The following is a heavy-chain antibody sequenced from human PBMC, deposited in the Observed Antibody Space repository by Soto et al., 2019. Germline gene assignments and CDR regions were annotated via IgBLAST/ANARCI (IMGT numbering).Heavy chain of an antibody. CDR3: ASEHRWTNHYYGTDV. J-gene: IGHJ6*02. CDR1: GGSINTYY. Sequence: LPLTCTVSGGSINTYYWTWIRQPPGKELEWIGYVYYSGTTKYSPSLKSRVTISLDTSKKQFSLKLSSVTAADTAVYYCASEHRWTNHYYGTDVWGQGXTVTVYS. D-gene: IGHD2-15*01. V-gene: IGHV4-59*12. CDR2: VYYSGTT.